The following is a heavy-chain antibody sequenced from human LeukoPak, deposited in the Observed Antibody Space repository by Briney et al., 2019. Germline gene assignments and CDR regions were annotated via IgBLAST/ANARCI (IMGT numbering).Heavy chain of an antibody. J-gene: IGHJ3*02. V-gene: IGHV3-23*01. CDR1: GFPLISYA. CDR3: AIYSGYGTNAFDI. CDR2: ISGGGGNT. D-gene: IGHD5-12*01. Sequence: GGALRLSFSASGFPLISYAMTLGRPGAGEGLGWVSDISGGGGNTYYADSVKGRFTISRDNSKNTLYLQMHSLRAEDTAVYYCAIYSGYGTNAFDIWGQGTMVTVSS.